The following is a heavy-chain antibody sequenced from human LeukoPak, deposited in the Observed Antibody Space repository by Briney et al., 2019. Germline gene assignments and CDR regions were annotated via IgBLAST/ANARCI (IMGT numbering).Heavy chain of an antibody. D-gene: IGHD3-10*01. CDR2: ISGSGGST. Sequence: GGSLRLSCVASGFTLSTYGMHWVRQAPGKGLEWVSAISGSGGSTYYADSVKGRFTISRDNSKNTLYLQMNSLRAEDTALYYCAKEPASGSCFDYWGQGTLVTVSS. J-gene: IGHJ4*02. CDR1: GFTLSTYG. CDR3: AKEPASGSCFDY. V-gene: IGHV3-23*01.